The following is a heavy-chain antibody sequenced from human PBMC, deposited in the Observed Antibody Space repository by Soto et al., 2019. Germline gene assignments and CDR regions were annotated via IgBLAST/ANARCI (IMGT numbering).Heavy chain of an antibody. V-gene: IGHV3-30*18. J-gene: IGHJ4*02. CDR3: AKDRVPDGIYSFDY. CDR1: GFTFSSYG. D-gene: IGHD2-15*01. CDR2: ISYDGSNK. Sequence: GGSLRLSCAASGFTFSSYGMHWVRQAPGKGLEWVAVISYDGSNKYYADSVKGRFTISRDNSKNKLYLQMNSLKAEDTAVYYCAKDRVPDGIYSFDYWGQGALVTVSS.